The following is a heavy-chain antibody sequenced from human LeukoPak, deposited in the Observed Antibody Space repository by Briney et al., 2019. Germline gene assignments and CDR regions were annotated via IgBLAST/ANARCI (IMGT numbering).Heavy chain of an antibody. CDR1: GYTFTSYG. V-gene: IGHV1-18*01. Sequence: ASVKVSCKASGYTFTSYGISWVRQAPGQGLEWMGWISAYNGNTNYAQKLQGRVTMTTDTSTSTAYMELRSLRSDDTAVYYCARDRDANYYGSGSDFDYWGQGTLVTVSS. CDR3: ARDRDANYYGSGSDFDY. J-gene: IGHJ4*02. D-gene: IGHD3-10*01. CDR2: ISAYNGNT.